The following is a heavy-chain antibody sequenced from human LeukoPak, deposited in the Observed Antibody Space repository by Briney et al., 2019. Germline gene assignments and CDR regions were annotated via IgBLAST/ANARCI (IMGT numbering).Heavy chain of an antibody. J-gene: IGHJ4*02. CDR3: AREDYGDYVVDY. Sequence: PSQTLSLTCTVSGGSISSGSYYWSWIRQPAGKGLEWIGRIYTSGSTNYNPSLKSRVTISVDTSKNQFPLKLSSVTAADTAVYYCAREDYGDYVVDYWGQGTLVTVSS. D-gene: IGHD4-17*01. CDR2: IYTSGST. CDR1: GGSISSGSYY. V-gene: IGHV4-61*02.